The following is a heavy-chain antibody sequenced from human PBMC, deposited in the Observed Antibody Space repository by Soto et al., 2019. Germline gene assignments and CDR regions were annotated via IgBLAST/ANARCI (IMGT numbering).Heavy chain of an antibody. V-gene: IGHV3-23*01. CDR3: TKNALQGAVAGPNWFDP. CDR1: GFTFSNYA. Sequence: EVQLLESGGGLVEPGGSLRLSCAASGFTFSNYAMNWVRQAPGKGLEWVSAISGSGGSTYYADSVKGRFTISRDNSKNTLYLQMNSLRAEVTAVYYCTKNALQGAVAGPNWFDPWGQGTLVTVSS. D-gene: IGHD6-19*01. CDR2: ISGSGGST. J-gene: IGHJ5*02.